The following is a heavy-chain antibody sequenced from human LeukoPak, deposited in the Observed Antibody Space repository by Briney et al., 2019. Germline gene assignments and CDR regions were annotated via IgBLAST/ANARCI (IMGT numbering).Heavy chain of an antibody. D-gene: IGHD7-27*01. J-gene: IGHJ4*02. CDR2: IYYSGST. CDR3: ARRYAQTGDLDY. V-gene: IGHV4-39*01. CDR1: AGSISSSSYY. Sequence: SETLSLTRTVAAGSISSSSYYWGWIRQPPGKGLEWIGSIYYSGSTYYNPSLKSRVTISVDTSKNQFSLKLSSVTAADTAVYYCARRYAQTGDLDYWGQGTLVTVSS.